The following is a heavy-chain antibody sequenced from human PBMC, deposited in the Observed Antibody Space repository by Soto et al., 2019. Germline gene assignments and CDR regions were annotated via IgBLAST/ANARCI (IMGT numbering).Heavy chain of an antibody. J-gene: IGHJ6*02. CDR1: GYTFTSYG. Sequence: ASVKVSCKASGYTFTSYGISWVRQAPGQGLEWMGWISAYNGNTNYAQKLQSRVTMTTDTSTSTAYMELRSLRSDDTAVYYCARDLRRITIFGVVIKREYYYGMDVWGQGTTVTVSS. CDR3: ARDLRRITIFGVVIKREYYYGMDV. D-gene: IGHD3-3*01. CDR2: ISAYNGNT. V-gene: IGHV1-18*04.